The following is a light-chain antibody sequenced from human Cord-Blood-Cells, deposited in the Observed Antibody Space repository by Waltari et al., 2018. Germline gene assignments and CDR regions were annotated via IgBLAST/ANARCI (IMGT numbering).Light chain of an antibody. CDR2: DVS. CDR1: SSDVGGYYY. V-gene: IGLV2-11*01. J-gene: IGLJ1*01. CDR3: CSYAGSYV. Sequence: QSALPQPRSVSGSPGQSVTIPCTGTSSDVGGYYYVSWYQQPPGKAPNLMIYDVSKRPSGVPDRFSGSKSGNTASLTISGLQAEDEADYYCCSYAGSYVFGTGTKVTVL.